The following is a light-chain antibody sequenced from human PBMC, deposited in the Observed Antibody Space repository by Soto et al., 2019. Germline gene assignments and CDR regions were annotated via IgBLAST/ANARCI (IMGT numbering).Light chain of an antibody. CDR3: SYYTSSSTLYV. CDR1: SSDVGGYNY. Sequence: QSVLTQPASVSVSPGQSITISCTGTSSDVGGYNYVSWYQQHPGKAPKLMIYDVSNRPSGVSNRFSGSKSGNTASLTISGLQAEDEADYYCSYYTSSSTLYVFRTGTKVPVL. J-gene: IGLJ1*01. V-gene: IGLV2-14*01. CDR2: DVS.